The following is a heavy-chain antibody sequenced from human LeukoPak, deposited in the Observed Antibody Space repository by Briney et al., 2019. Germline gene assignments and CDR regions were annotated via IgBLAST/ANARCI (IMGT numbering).Heavy chain of an antibody. CDR1: GFTFTNYY. V-gene: IGHV1-46*01. D-gene: IGHD2-15*01. J-gene: IGHJ5*02. CDR2: INPSGSST. Sequence: ASVKVSCKASGFTFTNYYMHWVRQAPGQGLEWMGIINPSGSSTSYAQKVQGRVTMTRDTSTSTVYMELSSLRSEDTAIYYCARDNSGGSTWWFDPWGQGTLVTVSS. CDR3: ARDNSGGSTWWFDP.